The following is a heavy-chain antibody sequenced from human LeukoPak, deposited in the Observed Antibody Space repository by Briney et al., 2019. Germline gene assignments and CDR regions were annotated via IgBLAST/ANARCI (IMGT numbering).Heavy chain of an antibody. V-gene: IGHV3-23*01. CDR2: ISGRGGST. D-gene: IGHD4-11*01. J-gene: IGHJ4*02. CDR1: GFTFSSYA. CDR3: AKEYGYSKNAPFDY. Sequence: GGSLRLSCAASGFTFSSYAMSWVRQAPGKGLEWVSTISGRGGSTYYADSVKGRFTISRDNSKNTVYLQMNSLRAGDTAVYYCAKEYGYSKNAPFDYWGQGTLVTVSS.